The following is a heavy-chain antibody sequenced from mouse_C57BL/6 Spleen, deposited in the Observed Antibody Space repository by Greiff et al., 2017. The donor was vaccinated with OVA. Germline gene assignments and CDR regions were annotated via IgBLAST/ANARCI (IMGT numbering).Heavy chain of an antibody. CDR1: GYTFTDYY. J-gene: IGHJ3*01. Sequence: QVQLQQSGAELVRPGASVKLSCKASGYTFTDYYINWVKQRPGQGLEWIARIYPGSGNTYYNEKFKGKATLTAEKSSSTAYMQLSSLTSEDSAVYFCAREKDDYGPFAYWGQGTLVTVSA. CDR2: IYPGSGNT. D-gene: IGHD2-4*01. V-gene: IGHV1-76*01. CDR3: AREKDDYGPFAY.